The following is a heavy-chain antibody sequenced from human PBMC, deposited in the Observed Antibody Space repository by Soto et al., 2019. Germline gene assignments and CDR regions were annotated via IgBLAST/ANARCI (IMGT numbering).Heavy chain of an antibody. D-gene: IGHD3-22*01. CDR3: ARDRGSTYYYDSSGYESYYYGMDV. Sequence: QVQLVQSGAEVKKPGASVKVSCKASGYTFTSYGISWVRQAPGQGLEWMGWISAYNGNTNYAQKLQGRVTMTTDTSTSTAXXGXRXXRSYDTAVYYCARDRGSTYYYDSSGYESYYYGMDVWGQGTTVTVSS. CDR1: GYTFTSYG. V-gene: IGHV1-18*01. J-gene: IGHJ6*02. CDR2: ISAYNGNT.